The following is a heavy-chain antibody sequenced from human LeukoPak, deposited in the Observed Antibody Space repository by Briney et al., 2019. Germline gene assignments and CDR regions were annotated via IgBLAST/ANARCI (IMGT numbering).Heavy chain of an antibody. CDR2: INPSGGST. CDR1: GYTFTSFY. J-gene: IGHJ4*02. D-gene: IGHD6-19*01. CDR3: ARGWSFGIAVPDY. V-gene: IGHV1-46*01. Sequence: GASVKVSCKASGYTFTSFYMHWVRQAPGQGLEWLGMINPSGGSTRYAQKFQDRVTMTRNTSISTAYMELSSLRSEDTAVYYCARGWSFGIAVPDYWGQGTLVTVSS.